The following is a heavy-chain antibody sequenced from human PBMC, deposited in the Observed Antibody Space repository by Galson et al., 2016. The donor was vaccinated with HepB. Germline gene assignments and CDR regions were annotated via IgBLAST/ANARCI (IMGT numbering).Heavy chain of an antibody. Sequence: SLRLSCAVSGFTFSTYAMSWVRQVPGKGLEWVSGISGSGGSTYYADFVKGRCTISRDNPKSTLYLQMSSLRAEDTAVYYCAKALYGGLDYWGQGTLVTVSS. CDR2: ISGSGGST. D-gene: IGHD4-23*01. V-gene: IGHV3-23*01. CDR1: GFTFSTYA. J-gene: IGHJ4*02. CDR3: AKALYGGLDY.